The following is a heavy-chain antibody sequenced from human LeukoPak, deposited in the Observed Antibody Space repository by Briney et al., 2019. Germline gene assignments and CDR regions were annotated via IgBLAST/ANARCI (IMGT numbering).Heavy chain of an antibody. CDR3: AREGCGGGTSCSDDAFDI. V-gene: IGHV4-4*07. J-gene: IGHJ3*02. D-gene: IGHD2-2*01. Sequence: SETLSLTCTVSGGSISSYYWSRIRQPAGKGLEWIGRIYTSGSTNYNPSLKSRVTMSVDTSKNQLSLKLSSVTAADTAVYYCAREGCGGGTSCSDDAFDIWGQGTMVTVSS. CDR2: IYTSGST. CDR1: GGSISSYY.